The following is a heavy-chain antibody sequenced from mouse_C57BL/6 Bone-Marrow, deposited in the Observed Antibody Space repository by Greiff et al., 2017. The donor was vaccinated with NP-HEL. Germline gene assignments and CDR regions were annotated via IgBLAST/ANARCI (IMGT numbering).Heavy chain of an antibody. CDR1: GFTFSDAW. V-gene: IGHV6-6*01. CDR3: ARNYGSRPWYFDV. J-gene: IGHJ1*03. D-gene: IGHD1-1*01. Sequence: EVNLVESGGGLVQPGGSMKLSCAASGFTFSDAWMDWVRQSPEQGLEWVAEIRNKANNHATYYDESVKGTFTISRDDSKSSVYLQLISLRAEDSAIYYCARNYGSRPWYFDVWGTGTPVTVSS. CDR2: IRNKANNHAT.